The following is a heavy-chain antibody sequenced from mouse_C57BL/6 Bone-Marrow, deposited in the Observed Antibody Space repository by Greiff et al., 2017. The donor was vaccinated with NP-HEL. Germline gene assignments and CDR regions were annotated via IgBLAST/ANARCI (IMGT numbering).Heavy chain of an antibody. CDR1: GYTFTSYW. V-gene: IGHV1-69*01. CDR3: ARGLTGTSFDY. J-gene: IGHJ2*01. CDR2: IDPSASYT. D-gene: IGHD4-1*01. Sequence: QVQLQQPGAELVMPGASVKLSCKASGYTFTSYWMHWVKQRPGQGLEWIGEIDPSASYTNYNQKFKGKSTLTVDKSSSTAYMQLSSLTSEDSAVYYCARGLTGTSFDYWGQGTTLTVSS.